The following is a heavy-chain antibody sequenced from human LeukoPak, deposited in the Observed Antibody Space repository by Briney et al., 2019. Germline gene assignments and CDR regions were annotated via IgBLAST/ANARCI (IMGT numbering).Heavy chain of an antibody. J-gene: IGHJ4*02. CDR2: INHSGST. D-gene: IGHD5-18*01. V-gene: IGHV4-34*01. CDR1: GFSFKNYA. Sequence: GSLRLSCAASGFSFKNYAMSWIRQPPGKGLEWIGEINHSGSTNYNPSLKSRVTISVDTSKNQFSLKLSSVTAADTAVYYCARTGYSYGYSSNLFDYWGQGTLVTVSS. CDR3: ARTGYSYGYSSNLFDY.